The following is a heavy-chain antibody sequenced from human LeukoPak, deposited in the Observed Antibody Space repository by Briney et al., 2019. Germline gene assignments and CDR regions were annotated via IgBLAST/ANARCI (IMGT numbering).Heavy chain of an antibody. J-gene: IGHJ4*02. CDR3: AKGPWVRTTRGYFDY. D-gene: IGHD4-17*01. V-gene: IGHV3-30*18. CDR1: GFTFSSYG. Sequence: GGSLRLSCAASGFTFSSYGMHWVRQAPGKGLEWVAVISYDGSNKYYADSVKGRFTISRDNSKNTLYLQMNSLRAEDTAVYYCAKGPWVRTTRGYFDYWGQGTLVTVSS. CDR2: ISYDGSNK.